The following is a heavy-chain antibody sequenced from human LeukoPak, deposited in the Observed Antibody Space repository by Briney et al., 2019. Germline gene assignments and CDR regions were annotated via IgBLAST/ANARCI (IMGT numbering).Heavy chain of an antibody. V-gene: IGHV4-31*03. CDR3: AREGYLDTATRWFDP. D-gene: IGHD5-18*01. CDR2: IYYSGST. CDR1: GGSISSGVYY. Sequence: PSETLSLTCTVSGGSISSGVYYWSWIRQHPGKGLGWIGYIYYSGSTYYNPSLKSRVTISVDTSKNQFSLKLSSVTAADTAVYYCAREGYLDTATRWFDPWGQGTLVTVSS. J-gene: IGHJ5*02.